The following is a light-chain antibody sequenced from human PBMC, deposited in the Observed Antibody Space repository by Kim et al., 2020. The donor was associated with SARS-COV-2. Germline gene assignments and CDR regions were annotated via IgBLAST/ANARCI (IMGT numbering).Light chain of an antibody. Sequence: SSELTQPPSVSVSPGQTARITCSGDALPKQYAYWYQQKPGQAPVLVIYKDSERPSGIPERFSGSSSGTTVTLTISGVQAEDEADYYCQSADSSGTYNWVFGGGTQLTVL. V-gene: IGLV3-25*03. CDR2: KDS. CDR1: ALPKQY. J-gene: IGLJ3*02. CDR3: QSADSSGTYNWV.